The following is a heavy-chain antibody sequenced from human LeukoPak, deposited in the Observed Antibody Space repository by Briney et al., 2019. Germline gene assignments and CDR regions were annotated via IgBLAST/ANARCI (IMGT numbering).Heavy chain of an antibody. V-gene: IGHV1-69*04. CDR1: GGTLSSYA. J-gene: IGHJ6*02. CDR3: ARPRDPYYYYYGMDV. CDR2: IIPILGIA. Sequence: ASVNVSCKASGGTLSSYAISWVRQAPGQGLEWMGRIIPILGIANYAQKFQGRVTITADKSTSTAYMELSSLRSEDTAVYYCARPRDPYYYYYGMDVWGQGTTVTVSS.